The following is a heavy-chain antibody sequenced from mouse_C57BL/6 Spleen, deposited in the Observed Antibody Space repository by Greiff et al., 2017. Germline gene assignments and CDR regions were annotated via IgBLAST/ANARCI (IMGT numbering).Heavy chain of an antibody. D-gene: IGHD1-1*01. Sequence: VQLQQPGAELVRPGSSVKLSCKASGYTFTSYWMDWVKQRPGQGLEWIGNIYPSDSETHYNQKFKDKATLTVDKSSSTAYMQLSSLTSEDSAVYYCARYDYGSSNYYAMDYWGQGTSVTVSS. V-gene: IGHV1-61*01. J-gene: IGHJ4*01. CDR1: GYTFTSYW. CDR2: IYPSDSET. CDR3: ARYDYGSSNYYAMDY.